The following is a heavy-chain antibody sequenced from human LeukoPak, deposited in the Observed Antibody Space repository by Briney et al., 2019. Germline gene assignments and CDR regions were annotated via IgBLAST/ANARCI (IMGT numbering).Heavy chain of an antibody. J-gene: IGHJ4*02. Sequence: SEPLSLTCVVSGGSFSVYDWSWIRQPPGKGLEWIGEVNDSGSTNYNPSLKSRVTLSVDTSKNQFSLKLSSVTAADTAVYYCARGRGIAAAIDYWGQGTLVTVSS. CDR1: GGSFSVYD. CDR3: ARGRGIAAAIDY. D-gene: IGHD6-13*01. CDR2: VNDSGST. V-gene: IGHV4-34*01.